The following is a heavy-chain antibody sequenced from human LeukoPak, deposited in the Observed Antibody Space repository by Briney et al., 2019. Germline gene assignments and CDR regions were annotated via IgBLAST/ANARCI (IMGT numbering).Heavy chain of an antibody. Sequence: RSGGSLRLSCAASGFTFSSYAMSWVRQAPGQGLEWLSAISGSGFSTHYADSVKGRFTISRDNSMTTLFLQMNSLRAEDTALYYCAKDIEVAITGHYFDLWGRGTLVAVSS. V-gene: IGHV3-23*01. CDR3: AKDIEVAITGHYFDL. J-gene: IGHJ2*01. CDR1: GFTFSSYA. CDR2: ISGSGFST. D-gene: IGHD3-22*01.